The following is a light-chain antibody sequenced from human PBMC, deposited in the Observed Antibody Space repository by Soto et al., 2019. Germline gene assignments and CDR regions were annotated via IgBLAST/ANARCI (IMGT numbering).Light chain of an antibody. CDR2: DAS. CDR3: QQRSNWPPA. J-gene: IGKJ5*01. CDR1: QTVASSL. V-gene: IGKV3-11*01. Sequence: EIVLTQSPDTLSLSPGERATLSCRASQTVASSLLAWYQQKPGQAPRLLIYDASNRATGIPARFSGSGSGTDFTLTISNLEPEDFAIYYCQQRSNWPPAFGQGTRLEI.